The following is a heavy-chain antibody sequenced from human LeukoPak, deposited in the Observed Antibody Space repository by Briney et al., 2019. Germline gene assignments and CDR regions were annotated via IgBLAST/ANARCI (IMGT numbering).Heavy chain of an antibody. V-gene: IGHV3-23*01. CDR1: GFTFSNNA. CDR3: AREGPGIPSCSTTFDY. CDR2: ISNDGGRT. J-gene: IGHJ4*02. Sequence: GGSLRLSCAASGFTFSNNAMSWVRQAPGKGLEWVSAISNDGGRTYYADSVKGRFTISRDNSKNTLYLEMNSLRAEDTAVYFCAREGPGIPSCSTTFDYWGQGTLVTVSS. D-gene: IGHD1-14*01.